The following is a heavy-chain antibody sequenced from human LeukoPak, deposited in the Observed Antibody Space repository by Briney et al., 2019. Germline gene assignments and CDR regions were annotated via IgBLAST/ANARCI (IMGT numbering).Heavy chain of an antibody. CDR2: AFSDGRT. CDR3: ATHYYESSGYYFYYFDY. D-gene: IGHD3-22*01. J-gene: IGHJ4*02. CDR1: GITVSTNY. V-gene: IGHV3-53*01. Sequence: PGGSLRLSCAASGITVSTNYMSWVRQAPGKGLEWVSIAFSDGRTFYADSVKGRFTISRDSSKNTVFLQMNSLRAEDTAVYYCATHYYESSGYYFYYFDYWGQGTLVTVSS.